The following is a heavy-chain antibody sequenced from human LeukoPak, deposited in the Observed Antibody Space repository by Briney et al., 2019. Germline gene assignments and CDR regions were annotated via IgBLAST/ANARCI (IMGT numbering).Heavy chain of an antibody. CDR3: ARGSCSGGSCYFEPFDH. CDR2: VYYTGST. D-gene: IGHD2-15*01. V-gene: IGHV4-59*01. CDR1: SGSISSYY. J-gene: IGHJ4*02. Sequence: SETLSLTCTVSSGSISSYYWSWIRQPPGKGLEWIGYVYYTGSTNYNPSLQSRVTISVDTSKNQFSLKVRSVTAADTAVYYCARGSCSGGSCYFEPFDHWGQGTLVTVSS.